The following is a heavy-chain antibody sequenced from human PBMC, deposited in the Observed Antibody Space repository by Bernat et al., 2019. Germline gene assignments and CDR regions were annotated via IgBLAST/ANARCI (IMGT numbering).Heavy chain of an antibody. D-gene: IGHD5-24*01. Sequence: QVQLQESGPGLVKPSETLSLTCTVSGGSISSYYWSWIRQPPGKGLEWIGYIYYSGGTNYNPSLKSRVTISVDTSKNQFSLKLSSVTAADTAVYYCARGSVEMATITFDYWGQGTLVTVSS. J-gene: IGHJ4*02. CDR2: IYYSGGT. CDR1: GGSISSYY. CDR3: ARGSVEMATITFDY. V-gene: IGHV4-59*01.